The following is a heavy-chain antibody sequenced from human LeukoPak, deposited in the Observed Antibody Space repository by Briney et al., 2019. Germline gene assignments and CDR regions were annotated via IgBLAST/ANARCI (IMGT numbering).Heavy chain of an antibody. Sequence: SDSLSLTCTLSGDSLSSDYWSWIRQTPGKGLEWIGFIFHSATTDYNPSLQSRATISIDTSTKSFSLKLLSVTAADTAVYYCARTRPQDYGTSYMDVWGPGAPVTVSS. CDR1: GDSLSSDY. CDR3: ARTRPQDYGTSYMDV. J-gene: IGHJ6*03. CDR2: IFHSATT. D-gene: IGHD4-17*01. V-gene: IGHV4-59*07.